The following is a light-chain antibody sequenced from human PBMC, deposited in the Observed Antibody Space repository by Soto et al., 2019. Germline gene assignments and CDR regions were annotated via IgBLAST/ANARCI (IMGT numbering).Light chain of an antibody. Sequence: EIVLTQSPGTLSLSPGERATLSCRASQSVSSSYLAWYQQKPGQAPRLLIYGASSRASGIPDMFSGSGSGTDFTLTISRLEPEDFAVSYCQQYGSSLTFGPGTKVDIK. J-gene: IGKJ3*01. CDR2: GAS. CDR1: QSVSSSY. CDR3: QQYGSSLT. V-gene: IGKV3-20*01.